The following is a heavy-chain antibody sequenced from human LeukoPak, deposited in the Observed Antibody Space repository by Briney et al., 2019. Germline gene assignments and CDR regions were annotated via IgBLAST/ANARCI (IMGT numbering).Heavy chain of an antibody. CDR3: ARESIVVVVAATGIDY. Sequence: ASVKVSCKASGYTFTGYYMHWVRQAPGQGLEWMGWINPNSGGTNYAQKFQGRVTKTRDTSISTAYMELSRLRSDDTAVYYCARESIVVVVAATGIDYWGQGTLVTVSS. CDR2: INPNSGGT. V-gene: IGHV1-2*02. D-gene: IGHD2-15*01. CDR1: GYTFTGYY. J-gene: IGHJ4*02.